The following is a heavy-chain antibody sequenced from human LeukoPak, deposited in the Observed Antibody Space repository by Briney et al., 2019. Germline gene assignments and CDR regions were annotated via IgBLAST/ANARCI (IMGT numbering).Heavy chain of an antibody. CDR2: IYYKGNT. CDR3: ARAKDPSRSQRAFDI. D-gene: IGHD1-26*01. Sequence: PSETLSLTCTVSGGSISSRSYYWGWIRQPPGKGLEWIGSIYYKGNTYLNPSLKSQVTISEDTSKNQFSLKLNSVTAADTAVYYCARAKDPSRSQRAFDIWGQGTMVTVSS. J-gene: IGHJ3*02. CDR1: GGSISSRSYY. V-gene: IGHV4-39*07.